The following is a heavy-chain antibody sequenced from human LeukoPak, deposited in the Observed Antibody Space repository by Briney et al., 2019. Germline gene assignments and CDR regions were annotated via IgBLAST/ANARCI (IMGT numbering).Heavy chain of an antibody. D-gene: IGHD3-10*01. CDR3: ARDEKDVLLWFGELLGYYYYGMDV. J-gene: IGHJ6*02. CDR2: ISYDGSNK. Sequence: QPGRSLRLSCAAFGFTFSSYAMHWVRQAPGKGLEWVAVISYDGSNKYYADSVKGRFTISRDNSKNTLYLQMNSLRAEDTAVYYCARDEKDVLLWFGELLGYYYYGMDVWGQGTTVTVSS. CDR1: GFTFSSYA. V-gene: IGHV3-30-3*01.